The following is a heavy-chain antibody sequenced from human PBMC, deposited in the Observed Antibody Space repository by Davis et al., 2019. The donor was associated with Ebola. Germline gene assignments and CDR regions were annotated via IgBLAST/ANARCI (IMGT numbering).Heavy chain of an antibody. V-gene: IGHV4-39*01. J-gene: IGHJ4*02. CDR2: IYHSGST. D-gene: IGHD1-20*01. Sequence: PSETLSLTCTVSGGSISSSGYYWGWIRQPPGKGLEWIGIIYHSGSTYYNLSLKSRVTLFVDTSKNQFSLKLNSVTAADTAVYYCARQVNIWRPYYFDNWGQGSLVTVSS. CDR1: GGSISSSGYY. CDR3: ARQVNIWRPYYFDN.